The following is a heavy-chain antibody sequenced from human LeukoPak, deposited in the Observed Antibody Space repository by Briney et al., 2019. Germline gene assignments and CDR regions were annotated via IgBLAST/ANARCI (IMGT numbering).Heavy chain of an antibody. J-gene: IGHJ3*02. D-gene: IGHD3-10*01. Sequence: PGGSLRLSCAASGFTFSSYAMHWVRQAPGKGLEWVAVISYDGSNKYYADSVKGRFTISRDNSRNTVYLQMNSLRAEDTAVYYCARESGFGELFPYAFDIWGQGTVVTVSS. CDR3: ARESGFGELFPYAFDI. V-gene: IGHV3-30*14. CDR2: ISYDGSNK. CDR1: GFTFSSYA.